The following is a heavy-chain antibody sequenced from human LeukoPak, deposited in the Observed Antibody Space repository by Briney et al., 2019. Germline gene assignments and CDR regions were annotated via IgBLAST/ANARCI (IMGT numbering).Heavy chain of an antibody. CDR1: GFTFSSYS. Sequence: GGSLRLSCAASGFTFSSYSMNWVRQAPGKGLEWVSSISSSSSYIYYADSVKGRFTISRDNAKNSLYLQMNSLRAEDTAVYYCARDFTYKGGLMVYATTYDAFDIWGQGTMVTVSS. CDR2: ISSSSSYI. V-gene: IGHV3-21*01. J-gene: IGHJ3*02. D-gene: IGHD2-8*01. CDR3: ARDFTYKGGLMVYATTYDAFDI.